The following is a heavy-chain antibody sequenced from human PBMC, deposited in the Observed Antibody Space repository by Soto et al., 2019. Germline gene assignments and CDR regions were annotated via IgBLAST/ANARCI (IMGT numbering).Heavy chain of an antibody. CDR3: AKERGGSTFVYGMDV. CDR2: ISLSGGST. Sequence: GGSLRLSCPASGFIFSNYAMTWVRQAPGMGLEWVSSISLSGGSTYYADSVRGRFTISRDNSKNTLCLQMNSLRAEDTAVYYCAKERGGSTFVYGMDVWGQGTTVTVSS. V-gene: IGHV3-23*01. CDR1: GFIFSNYA. J-gene: IGHJ6*02. D-gene: IGHD3-16*01.